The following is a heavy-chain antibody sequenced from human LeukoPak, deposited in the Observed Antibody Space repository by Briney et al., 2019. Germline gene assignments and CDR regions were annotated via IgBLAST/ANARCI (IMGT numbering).Heavy chain of an antibody. D-gene: IGHD6-19*01. CDR3: AKDIFPGIAVAGPNDY. V-gene: IGHV3-30*02. J-gene: IGHJ4*02. CDR2: IRYDGSNK. CDR1: GFTFSSYG. Sequence: GGSLRLSCAASGFTFSSYGMHWVRQAPGKGLEWVAFIRYDGSNKYYADSVKGRFTISRDNSKNTLYLQMNSLRAEGTAVYYCAKDIFPGIAVAGPNDYWGQGTLVTVSS.